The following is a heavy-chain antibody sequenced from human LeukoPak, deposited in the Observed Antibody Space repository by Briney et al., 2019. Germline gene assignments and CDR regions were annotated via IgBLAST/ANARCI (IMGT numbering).Heavy chain of an antibody. Sequence: GASVKVSCKASGYMFTSYGISWVRQAPGQGLEWMGWISPYNVNTKYAQKFQGRVTMTSDTSTSTTHLELRSLRSDDTAVYYCARDTGTITAQGYCSGGSCYSNYWGQGTLVTVSS. CDR3: ARDTGTITAQGYCSGGSCYSNY. J-gene: IGHJ4*02. CDR1: GYMFTSYG. V-gene: IGHV1-18*01. D-gene: IGHD2-15*01. CDR2: ISPYNVNT.